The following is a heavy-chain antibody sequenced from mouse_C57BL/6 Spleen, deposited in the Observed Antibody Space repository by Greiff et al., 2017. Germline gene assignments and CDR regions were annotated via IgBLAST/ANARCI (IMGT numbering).Heavy chain of an antibody. J-gene: IGHJ2*01. Sequence: EVKLVESGGGLVQPGGSLSLSCAASGFTFTAYYMSWVRQPPGKALEWLGFIRNKANGYTTEYSASVKGRFTISRDNSQSILYLQMNALRAEESASYYCARYTVYYCSLDYWGQGTTLTVS. V-gene: IGHV7-3*01. D-gene: IGHD1-1*01. CDR2: IRNKANGYTT. CDR3: ARYTVYYCSLDY. CDR1: GFTFTAYY.